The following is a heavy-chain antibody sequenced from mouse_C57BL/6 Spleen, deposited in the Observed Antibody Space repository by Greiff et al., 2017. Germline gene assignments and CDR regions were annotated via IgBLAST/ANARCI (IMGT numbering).Heavy chain of an antibody. Sequence: EVQLVESGEGLVKPGGSLKLSCAASGFTFSSYAMSWVRQTPEKRLEWVAYISSGGDYIYYADTVKGRFTISRDNARNTLYLQMCSLKSEDTAMYYCTRDDHYGSSYWFAYWGQGTLVTVSA. CDR3: TRDDHYGSSYWFAY. J-gene: IGHJ3*01. CDR1: GFTFSSYA. D-gene: IGHD1-1*01. V-gene: IGHV5-9-1*02. CDR2: ISSGGDYI.